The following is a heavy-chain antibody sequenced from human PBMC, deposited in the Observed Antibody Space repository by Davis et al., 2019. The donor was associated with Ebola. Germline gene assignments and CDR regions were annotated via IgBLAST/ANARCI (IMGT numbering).Heavy chain of an antibody. CDR3: ASRQAAPDRGPWFDP. D-gene: IGHD6-13*01. V-gene: IGHV4-39*01. J-gene: IGHJ5*02. CDR2: IYYSGST. Sequence: MPSETLSLTCTVSGGSIRSSSYYWGWIRQPPGKGLAWIGSIYYSGSTYYNPSLKSRVTISVDTSKNQFSLKLSSVTAADTAVYYCASRQAAPDRGPWFDPWGQGTLGTVSS. CDR1: GGSIRSSSYY.